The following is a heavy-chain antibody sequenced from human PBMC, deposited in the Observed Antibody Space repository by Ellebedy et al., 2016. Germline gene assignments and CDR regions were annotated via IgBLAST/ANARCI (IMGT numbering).Heavy chain of an antibody. CDR1: GYTFFIYD. V-gene: IGHV1-8*01. CDR3: ARGRNWFDP. J-gene: IGHJ5*02. CDR2: MNPKSGNT. Sequence: ASVKVSXXASGYTFFIYDINWVRQATGQGLEWMGWMNPKSGNTGYAQKFQGRVTMTRNTSITTAYMELSSLRSDDTAVYYCARGRNWFDPWGQGTLVTVSS.